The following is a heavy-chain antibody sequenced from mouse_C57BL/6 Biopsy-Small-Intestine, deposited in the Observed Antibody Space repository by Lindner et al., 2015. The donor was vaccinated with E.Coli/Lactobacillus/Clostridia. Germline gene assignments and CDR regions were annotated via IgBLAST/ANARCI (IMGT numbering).Heavy chain of an antibody. CDR2: IYPRSGNT. J-gene: IGHJ4*01. CDR3: ARCGAYYSNYDAMDY. Sequence: VQLQESGAELARPGASVKLSCKASGYTFTSYGISWVKQRTGQGLEWIGEIYPRSGNTYYNEKFKGKATLTADKSSSTAYMELCSLTSEDSAVYFCARCGAYYSNYDAMDYWGQGTSVTVSS. D-gene: IGHD2-5*01. V-gene: IGHV1-81*01. CDR1: GYTFTSYG.